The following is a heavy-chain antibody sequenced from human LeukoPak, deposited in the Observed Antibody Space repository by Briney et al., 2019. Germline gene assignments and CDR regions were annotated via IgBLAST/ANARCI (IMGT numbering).Heavy chain of an antibody. D-gene: IGHD3-10*01. V-gene: IGHV4-59*01. J-gene: IGHJ6*02. CDR1: GGSISSYH. CDR3: ARDRGAMVRDPYYYGMDV. Sequence: SETLSLTCTVSGGSISSYHWSWIRQPPGKGLEGIGYIYYSGSTNYNPSLKSRVTISVDTSKNQFSLKLSSVTAADTAVYYCARDRGAMVRDPYYYGMDVWGQGTTVTVSS. CDR2: IYYSGST.